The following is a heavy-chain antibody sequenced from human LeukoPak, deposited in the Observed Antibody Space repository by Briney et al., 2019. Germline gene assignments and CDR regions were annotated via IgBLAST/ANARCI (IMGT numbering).Heavy chain of an antibody. CDR3: ARGRFGSGNDY. V-gene: IGHV4-34*01. Sequence: SETLSLTCAVYGGSFSGYYWTWIRQPPGKRLEWIGEINHSGSTNYNPSLKSRVTISVDTSKNQFSLKLSSVTAADTAVYYCARGRFGSGNDYWGQGTLVTVSS. J-gene: IGHJ4*02. CDR2: INHSGST. D-gene: IGHD1-26*01. CDR1: GGSFSGYY.